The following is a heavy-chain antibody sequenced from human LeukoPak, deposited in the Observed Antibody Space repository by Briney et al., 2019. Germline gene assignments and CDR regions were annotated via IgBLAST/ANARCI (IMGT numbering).Heavy chain of an antibody. Sequence: PSETLSLTCTVSGGSISSYYWSWIRQPPGKGLEWIGYIYYSGSTNYNPSLKSRVTISVDTSKNQFSLKLSSVTAADTAVYYCARVTMVRGGGFDPWGQGTLVTVSS. V-gene: IGHV4-59*01. J-gene: IGHJ5*02. D-gene: IGHD3-10*01. CDR2: IYYSGST. CDR3: ARVTMVRGGGFDP. CDR1: GGSISSYY.